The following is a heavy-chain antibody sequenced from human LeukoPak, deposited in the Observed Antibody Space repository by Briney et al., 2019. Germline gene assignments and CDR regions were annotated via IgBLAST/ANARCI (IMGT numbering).Heavy chain of an antibody. CDR3: AKGGGEHRYDPYFDY. CDR2: FYHSGSS. D-gene: IGHD1-14*01. J-gene: IGHJ4*02. Sequence: PSETLSLTCTVSGVSISTYYWGWIRQPPGKGLEWIGSFYHSGSSDYNPSLKSRVTMSVDTSKNHFSLKLNSTTAADTAIYYCAKGGGEHRYDPYFDYWGQGALVTVSS. CDR1: GVSISTYY. V-gene: IGHV4-59*01.